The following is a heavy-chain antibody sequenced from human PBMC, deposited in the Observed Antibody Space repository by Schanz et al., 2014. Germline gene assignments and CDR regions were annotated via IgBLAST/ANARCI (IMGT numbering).Heavy chain of an antibody. D-gene: IGHD6-13*01. CDR3: ARSESSNWYFFDY. CDR2: INAGTGNT. V-gene: IGHV1-3*01. CDR1: GYSFTPFP. Sequence: QVHLVQSGAEVHKPGASVKVSCKASGYSFTPFPIHWVRQAPGQRLEWMGWINAGTGNTEYSQKFQGRVTITRDTLASTAYMEVSSLRSEDTAVYYCARSESSNWYFFDYWGQGTLVTVSS. J-gene: IGHJ4*02.